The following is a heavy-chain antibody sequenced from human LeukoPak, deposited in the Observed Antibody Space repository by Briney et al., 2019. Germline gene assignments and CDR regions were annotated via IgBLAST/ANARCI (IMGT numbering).Heavy chain of an antibody. CDR3: ARLSSTLYYSMDV. D-gene: IGHD6-6*01. Sequence: SETLSLTCAVSGGSISSYYWTWIRQPPGKGLEWVGYIQNSAIYRAKIKSSPSLQSRVSLYIATSKNQVSLTVNSVTAADTAVYYCARLSSTLYYSMDVWGPGTAVTVSS. V-gene: IGHV4-59*08. CDR1: GGSISSYY. CDR2: IQNSAIYRAKI. J-gene: IGHJ6*02.